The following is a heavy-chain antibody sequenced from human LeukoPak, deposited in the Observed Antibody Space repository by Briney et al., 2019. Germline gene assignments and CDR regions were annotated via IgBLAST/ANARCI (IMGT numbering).Heavy chain of an antibody. CDR1: GGSINYDY. CDR3: ATLRGASTAVFDS. J-gene: IGHJ4*02. V-gene: IGHV4-59*08. D-gene: IGHD2-21*02. CDR2: IHYSGAT. Sequence: PSETLSLTCSVSGGSINYDYWSWIRQSPGKRLEWIGYIHYSGATNYSPSLNSRVTISVDTSKNQFSLQLSSVTAADTALYYCATLRGASTAVFDSWGQGTLVTVSS.